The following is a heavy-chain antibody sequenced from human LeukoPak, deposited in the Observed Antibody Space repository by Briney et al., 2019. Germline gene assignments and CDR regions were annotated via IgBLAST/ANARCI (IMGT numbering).Heavy chain of an antibody. CDR3: ARRVRGVVIFSRAQGSFDL. Sequence: ASVKVSCKASGYTFTSYDINWVRQATGQGLEWMGWMHPSNGDTGYAQKFQGRVTVTRNTSTTTAYMELSSLRSDDTAVYYCARRVRGVVIFSRAQGSFDLWGQGTLVTVSS. V-gene: IGHV1-8*01. CDR1: GYTFTSYD. D-gene: IGHD3-10*01. CDR2: MHPSNGDT. J-gene: IGHJ3*01.